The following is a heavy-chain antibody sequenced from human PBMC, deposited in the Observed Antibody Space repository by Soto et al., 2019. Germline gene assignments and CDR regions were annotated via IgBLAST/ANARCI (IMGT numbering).Heavy chain of an antibody. CDR1: GGSISSYY. J-gene: IGHJ4*02. V-gene: IGHV4-59*01. CDR2: IYYSGST. CDR3: ARGTSRRGEVGFDY. Sequence: SETLSLTCTVSGGSISSYYWSWIRQPPGKGLEWIGYIYYSGSTNYNPSLKSRVTISVDTSKNQFSLKLSSVTAADTAVYYCARGTSRRGEVGFDYWGQGTLVTVSS. D-gene: IGHD3-16*01.